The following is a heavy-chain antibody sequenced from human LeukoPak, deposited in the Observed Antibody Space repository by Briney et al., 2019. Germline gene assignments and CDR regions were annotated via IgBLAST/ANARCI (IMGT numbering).Heavy chain of an antibody. J-gene: IGHJ5*02. CDR2: IRSKGSGGTT. CDR1: GFTFGDYA. V-gene: IGHV3-49*04. Sequence: PGGSLRLSCTASGFTFGDYAMSWVRQAPGKGLEWVGFIRSKGSGGTTEYAASVKGRFTISRDDSKSIAYLQMNSLKTEDTAVYYYTRGDGSGSSWGQGTLVTVSS. CDR3: TRGDGSGSS. D-gene: IGHD3-10*01.